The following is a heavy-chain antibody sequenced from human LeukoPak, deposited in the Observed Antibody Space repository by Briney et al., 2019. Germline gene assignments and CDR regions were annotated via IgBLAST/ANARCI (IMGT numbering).Heavy chain of an antibody. CDR2: IHSDGRST. Sequence: PGGSLRLSCAASGFTFRSYWMHWVRQVPGKGLGWVSRIHSDGRSTIYADSVKGRFTISRDNAKNSLYLQMNSLRAEDTAVYYCARDKTYDILTGQRDYWGQGTLVTVSS. CDR3: ARDKTYDILTGQRDY. CDR1: GFTFRSYW. J-gene: IGHJ4*02. V-gene: IGHV3-74*01. D-gene: IGHD3-9*01.